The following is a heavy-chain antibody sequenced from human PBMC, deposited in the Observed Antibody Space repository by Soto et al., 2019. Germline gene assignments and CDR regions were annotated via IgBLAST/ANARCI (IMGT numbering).Heavy chain of an antibody. V-gene: IGHV3-72*01. CDR2: IKNKANSYNT. CDR1: GFTFSAHY. Sequence: EVQLVESGGGLVQPGGSLRLSCAASGFTFSAHYMAWVRQAPGKGLEWVGRIKNKANSYNTEYTAAGEGRFTISRENSQNSLYLQMNGLKTEDTAGDYCARVAVVGPSGWRYFDDWGKGSQVAVSS. J-gene: IGHJ4*02. CDR3: ARVAVVGPSGWRYFDD. D-gene: IGHD1-26*01.